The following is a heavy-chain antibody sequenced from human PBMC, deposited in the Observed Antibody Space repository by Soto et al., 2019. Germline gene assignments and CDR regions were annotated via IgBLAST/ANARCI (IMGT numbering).Heavy chain of an antibody. Sequence: ASVKVSCKASGYTFTAFYMNWVRQAPGQGLEWMGWVNPNTGVTKYAQKFQGRVTMTRDTSINTAYMELSRLIYDDTAVYYCARGDVSLLAHFDPWGQG. CDR3: ARGDVSLLAHFDP. D-gene: IGHD2-8*02. CDR2: VNPNTGVT. V-gene: IGHV1-2*02. CDR1: GYTFTAFY. J-gene: IGHJ5*02.